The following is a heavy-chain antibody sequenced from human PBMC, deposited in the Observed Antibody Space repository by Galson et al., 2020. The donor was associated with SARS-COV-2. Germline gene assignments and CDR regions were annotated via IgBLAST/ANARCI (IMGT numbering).Heavy chain of an antibody. CDR3: ARDVSGGASDI. V-gene: IGHV3-30*04. CDR1: GFTFTNYA. Sequence: GGSLRLSCAASGFTFTNYAIHWVRQAPGKGLEWLAVISHEGRNKVYADSVKGRFTISRDNSENMLFLQMESLRADDTAVYYCARDVSGGASDIWGQGTMVTVSP. J-gene: IGHJ3*02. D-gene: IGHD2-21*01. CDR2: ISHEGRNK.